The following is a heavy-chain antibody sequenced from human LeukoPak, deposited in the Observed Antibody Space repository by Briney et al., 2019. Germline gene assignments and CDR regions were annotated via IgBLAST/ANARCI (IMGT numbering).Heavy chain of an antibody. CDR1: GFTFSDYY. V-gene: IGHV3-11*05. CDR2: ISDSSSYT. CDR3: ARDRVGYYFDY. Sequence: GGSLRLSCAASGFTFSDYYMSWIRQAPGKGLEWISYISDSSSYTNYADSVKGRFTISRDNAKNSLYLQMYSLRAEDTAVYYCARDRVGYYFDYWGQGTLVTVSS. D-gene: IGHD1-26*01. J-gene: IGHJ4*02.